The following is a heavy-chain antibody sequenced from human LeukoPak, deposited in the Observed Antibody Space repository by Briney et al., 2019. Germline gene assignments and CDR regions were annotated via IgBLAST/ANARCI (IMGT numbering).Heavy chain of an antibody. CDR3: ARHPASNREYFQH. CDR1: GGSISSSSYY. CDR2: IYYSGST. D-gene: IGHD1-14*01. V-gene: IGHV4-61*05. Sequence: SETLSLTCTVSGGSISSSSYYWSWIRQPPGSGLQWIGYIYYSGSTNYNPSLKSRVTISVDTSKNQFSLKLTSVTAADTAVYYCARHPASNREYFQHWGQGTLVTVSS. J-gene: IGHJ1*01.